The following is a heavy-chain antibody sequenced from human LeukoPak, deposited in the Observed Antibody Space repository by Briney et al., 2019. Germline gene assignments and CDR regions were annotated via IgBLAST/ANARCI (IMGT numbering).Heavy chain of an antibody. D-gene: IGHD3-16*01. CDR3: ARGGGSEGGYYFDY. CDR1: GGSFSGYY. Sequence: SETLSLTCAVYGGSFSGYYWSWIRQPPGKGLEWIGEINHSGSTNYNPSLKSRVTISVDTSKNQFSLKLSSVTAADTAVYYCARGGGSEGGYYFDYWGQGTLVTVSS. CDR2: INHSGST. J-gene: IGHJ4*02. V-gene: IGHV4-34*01.